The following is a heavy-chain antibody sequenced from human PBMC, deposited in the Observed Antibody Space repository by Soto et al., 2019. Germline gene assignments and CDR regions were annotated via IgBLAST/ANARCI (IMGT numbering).Heavy chain of an antibody. V-gene: IGHV3-48*03. CDR3: AREGVGATHGAFHT. CDR2: ISSSGSTI. CDR1: GFTFSSYE. D-gene: IGHD1-26*01. Sequence: EVQLVESGGGLVQPGGSLRLSCAASGFTFSSYEMNWVRQAPGKGLEWVSYISSSGSTIYYAESVKGRFTISRDNDKNSLHLQMNSLRPDDTTVYHCAREGVGATHGAFHTWGQGTMVTVSS. J-gene: IGHJ3*02.